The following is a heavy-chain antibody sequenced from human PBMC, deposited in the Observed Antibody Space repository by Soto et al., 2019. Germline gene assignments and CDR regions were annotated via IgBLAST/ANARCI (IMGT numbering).Heavy chain of an antibody. CDR2: ISPYTXNX. CDR1: GYIFVNYG. CDR3: VMVDNYVTPTPQDV. Sequence: QVQLVQSGDEVKKPGASVKVSCKASGYIFVNYGIAWVRQAPRQGXXXXXWISPYTXNXHXAXXXXGXXXXXXXXXXXXXYMDLGSLTSDDTAVYYCVMVDNYVTPTPQDVW. V-gene: IGHV1-18*01. D-gene: IGHD3-16*01. J-gene: IGHJ6*01.